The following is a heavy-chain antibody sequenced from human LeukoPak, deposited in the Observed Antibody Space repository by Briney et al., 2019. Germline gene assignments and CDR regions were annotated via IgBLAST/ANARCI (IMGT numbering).Heavy chain of an antibody. Sequence: GRSLRLSCAASGFIFSSYGMHWVRQAPGKGLEWVAVFWFGGSSDYYADSVKGRFTISRDDSKDTLYLQMNSLRAEDTAVYYCAKDDYGDYDPFDYWGQGTLVTVSS. CDR3: AKDDYGDYDPFDY. V-gene: IGHV3-33*06. CDR2: FWFGGSSD. J-gene: IGHJ4*02. D-gene: IGHD4-17*01. CDR1: GFIFSSYG.